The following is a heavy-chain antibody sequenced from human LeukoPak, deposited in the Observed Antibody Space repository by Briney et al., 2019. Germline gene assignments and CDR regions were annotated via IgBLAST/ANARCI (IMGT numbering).Heavy chain of an antibody. CDR1: GGSISSSNW. J-gene: IGHJ4*02. CDR2: IYHSGST. V-gene: IGHV4-4*02. D-gene: IGHD3-10*01. Sequence: PSETLSLTCAVSGGSISSSNWWSWVRQPPGKGLEWIGEIYHSGSTNYNPSLKSRVTISVDKSKNQFSLKLSFVTAADTAVYYCARSRTVRGVIINFDYWGQGTLVTVSS. CDR3: ARSRTVRGVIINFDY.